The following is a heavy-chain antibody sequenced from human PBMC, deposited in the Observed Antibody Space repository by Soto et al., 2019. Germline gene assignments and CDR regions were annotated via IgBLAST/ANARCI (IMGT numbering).Heavy chain of an antibody. Sequence: GEPLRLSYAASECTLERYTIHRVIQAPGKGLEWASLNSWDGGTSAYADSVKGRFTVSRENKKSSLYLQMDSLTPEDTALYYCVKDGDNSGYYPSYYFDHWGQGAPVTVSS. CDR1: ECTLERYT. D-gene: IGHD3-22*01. J-gene: IGHJ4*02. CDR3: VKDGDNSGYYPSYYFDH. V-gene: IGHV3-43*01. CDR2: NSWDGGTS.